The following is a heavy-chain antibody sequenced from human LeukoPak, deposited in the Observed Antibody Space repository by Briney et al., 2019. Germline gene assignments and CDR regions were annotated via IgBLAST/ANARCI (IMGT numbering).Heavy chain of an antibody. Sequence: SETLPLTCTVSGGSISSSSYYWGWIRQPPGKGLEWIGSIYYSGSTYYNPSLKSRVTISVDTSKNQFSLKLSSVTAADTAVYYCARLNYGFYYMDVWGKGTTVTVSS. CDR3: ARLNYGFYYMDV. V-gene: IGHV4-39*07. CDR1: GGSISSSSYY. D-gene: IGHD3-16*01. J-gene: IGHJ6*03. CDR2: IYYSGST.